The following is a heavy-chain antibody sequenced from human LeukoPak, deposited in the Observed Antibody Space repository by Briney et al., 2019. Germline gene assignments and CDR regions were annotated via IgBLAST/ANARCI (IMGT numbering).Heavy chain of an antibody. J-gene: IGHJ4*02. CDR3: VRGGASGLDY. D-gene: IGHD1-26*01. Sequence: GRSLRLSCVASGFTFSDYWLRSVRRAPGEWLVWVSPVNFFETITNYADSVEGRFSRSSDNANSTGYLQMNSPRAEDPAVYYCVRGGASGLDYWGQGALVTVSS. V-gene: IGHV3-74*01. CDR2: VNFFETIT. CDR1: GFTFSDYW.